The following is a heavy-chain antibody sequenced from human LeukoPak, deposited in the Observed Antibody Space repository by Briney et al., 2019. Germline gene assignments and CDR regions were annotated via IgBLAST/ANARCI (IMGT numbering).Heavy chain of an antibody. CDR3: ARDDYDSSGYKLDAFDI. D-gene: IGHD3-22*01. Sequence: SETLSLTCTVSGGSINIYYWSWIRQPAGKGLEWIGRIYTSGSTNYNPSLKTRVTMSVDTSKNQFSLQLSSVTAADTAVYYCARDDYDSSGYKLDAFDIWGQGTMVTVSS. CDR2: IYTSGST. J-gene: IGHJ3*02. V-gene: IGHV4-4*07. CDR1: GGSINIYY.